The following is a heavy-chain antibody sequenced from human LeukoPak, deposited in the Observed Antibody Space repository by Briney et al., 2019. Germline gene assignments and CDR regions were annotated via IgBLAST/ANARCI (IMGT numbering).Heavy chain of an antibody. V-gene: IGHV1-69*06. CDR1: GYTFTSYG. CDR2: IIPIFGTA. D-gene: IGHD3-22*01. CDR3: ASYYDSSGFDY. J-gene: IGHJ4*02. Sequence: ASVKVSCKASGYTFTSYGISWVRQAPGQGLEWMGGIIPIFGTANYAQKFQGRVTITADKSTSTAYMELSSLRSEDTAVYYCASYYDSSGFDYWGQGTLVTVSS.